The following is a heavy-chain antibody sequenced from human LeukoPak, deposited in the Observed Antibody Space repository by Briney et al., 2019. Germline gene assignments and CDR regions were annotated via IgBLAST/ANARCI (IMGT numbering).Heavy chain of an antibody. Sequence: SQTLSLTCTVSGGSISSGSYYWRRIRQPAGKGLEWIGRIYTSGSTNYNPSLKSRVTISVDTSKNQFSLKLSSVTAADTAVYYCARERYYDFWSGYYSEGTYYSDYWGQGTLVTVSS. J-gene: IGHJ4*02. CDR2: IYTSGST. CDR3: ARERYYDFWSGYYSEGTYYSDY. D-gene: IGHD3-3*01. V-gene: IGHV4-61*02. CDR1: GGSISSGSYY.